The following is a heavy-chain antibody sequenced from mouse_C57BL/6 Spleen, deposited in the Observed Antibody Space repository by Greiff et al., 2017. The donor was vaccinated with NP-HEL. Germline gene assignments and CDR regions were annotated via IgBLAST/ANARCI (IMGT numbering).Heavy chain of an antibody. CDR2: FYPGSGSI. CDR3: ARHADGYYEDYYAMDY. V-gene: IGHV1-62-2*01. D-gene: IGHD2-3*01. Sequence: VKLQQSGAELVKPGASVKLSCKASGYTFTEYTIHWVKQRSGQGLEWIGWFYPGSGSIKYNEKFKDKATLTADKSSSTVYMELSRLTSEDSAVYFCARHADGYYEDYYAMDYWGQGTSVTVSS. CDR1: GYTFTEYT. J-gene: IGHJ4*01.